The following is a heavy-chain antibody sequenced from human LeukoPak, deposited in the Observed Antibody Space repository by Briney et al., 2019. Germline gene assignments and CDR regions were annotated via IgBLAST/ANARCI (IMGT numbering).Heavy chain of an antibody. V-gene: IGHV1-2*02. J-gene: IGHJ4*02. D-gene: IGHD4-17*01. Sequence: ASVKVSCKASGYTFTGYYMHWVRQAPGQGLEWMGWINPNSGGTNYAQKFQGRVTMTRDTSISTAYMELSRLRSDDTAVYYCARVVTDYGDQVHFDYWGQGTLVIVSS. CDR1: GYTFTGYY. CDR3: ARVVTDYGDQVHFDY. CDR2: INPNSGGT.